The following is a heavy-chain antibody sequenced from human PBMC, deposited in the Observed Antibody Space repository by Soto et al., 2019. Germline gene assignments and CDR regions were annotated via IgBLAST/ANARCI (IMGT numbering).Heavy chain of an antibody. CDR3: AKNDRDIVVVVAAAYYYGMDV. CDR1: GFTFSSYA. CDR2: ISGSGGST. Sequence: GGSLRLSCAASGFTFSSYAMSWVRQAPGKGLEWVSAISGSGGSTYYADSVKGRFTISRDNSKNTLYLQMNSLRAEDTAVYYCAKNDRDIVVVVAAAYYYGMDVWGQGTTVTVSS. D-gene: IGHD2-15*01. J-gene: IGHJ6*02. V-gene: IGHV3-23*01.